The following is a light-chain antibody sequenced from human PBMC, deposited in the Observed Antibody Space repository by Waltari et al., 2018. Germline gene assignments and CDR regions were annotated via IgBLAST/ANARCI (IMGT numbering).Light chain of an antibody. CDR1: QNIKNY. Sequence: DIQVTQSPSSLSAAIGDRVTISCRTSQNIKNYLNWYLQKPGKAPKLLIYAASTLLSGIPARFSGSGSGTDFTLTISSVQLEDVATYFCQQSYSTPLYTTGQGTKIEIK. V-gene: IGKV1-39*01. CDR3: QQSYSTPLYT. J-gene: IGKJ2*01. CDR2: AAS.